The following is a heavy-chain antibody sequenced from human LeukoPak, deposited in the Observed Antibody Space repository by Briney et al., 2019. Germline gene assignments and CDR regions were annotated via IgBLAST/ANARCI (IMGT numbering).Heavy chain of an antibody. Sequence: GGSLRLSCAASGFTFNADTMNWVRQAPGKGLEWLSSIDSSSGSKFYADSVRGRFIISRDNAKKSLYLQMNGLRADDSAEYYCVRGDRRDFWGQGTLVIVSS. CDR1: GFTFNADT. CDR3: VRGDRRDF. V-gene: IGHV3-21*01. CDR2: IDSSSGSK. D-gene: IGHD2-21*02. J-gene: IGHJ4*02.